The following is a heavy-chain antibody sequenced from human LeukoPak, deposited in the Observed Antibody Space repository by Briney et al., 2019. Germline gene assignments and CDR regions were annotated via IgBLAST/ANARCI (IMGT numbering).Heavy chain of an antibody. CDR2: IWYDGSNK. D-gene: IGHD6-19*01. V-gene: IGHV3-33*01. CDR1: GFTFSSYG. J-gene: IGHJ6*04. Sequence: GGSLRLSCAASGFTFSSYGMHWVRQAPGEGLEWVAVIWYDGSNKYYADSVKGRFTISRDNSKNTLYLQMNSLRAEDTAVYYCARGLSGWNPCYYYGMDVWGKGTTVTVSS. CDR3: ARGLSGWNPCYYYGMDV.